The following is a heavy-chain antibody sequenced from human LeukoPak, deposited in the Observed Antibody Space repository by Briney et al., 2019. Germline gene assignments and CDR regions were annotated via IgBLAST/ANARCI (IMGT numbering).Heavy chain of an antibody. V-gene: IGHV6-1*01. D-gene: IGHD3-10*02. J-gene: IGHJ4*02. CDR2: TYYRSKWYN. CDR1: RDSHSSNRAD. Sequence: SQTLSHTCAISRDSHSSNRADWHWTRQSPSRGLEWLGRTYYRSKWYNNYAVSVKSRITINPDTSKNQFSLQLNSVTPEDTAVYYCAREGRGDVDFDYWGQGTLVTVSS. CDR3: AREGRGDVDFDY.